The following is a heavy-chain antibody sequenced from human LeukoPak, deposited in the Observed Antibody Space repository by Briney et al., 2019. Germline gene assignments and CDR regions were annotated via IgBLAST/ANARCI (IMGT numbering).Heavy chain of an antibody. CDR1: GFTFSNAY. J-gene: IGHJ4*02. CDR2: IKRKTDGGTI. D-gene: IGHD2-15*01. V-gene: IGHV3-15*07. Sequence: GGSLRLSCAASGFTFSNAYMNWVRQTPGKGLEWVGRIKRKTDGGTIDYAAPVKGRFTISRDDSKNTLYLQMNSLKSEDTAVYYCTTGGHCSGGGCHSLGYWGQGTLVTVSS. CDR3: TTGGHCSGGGCHSLGY.